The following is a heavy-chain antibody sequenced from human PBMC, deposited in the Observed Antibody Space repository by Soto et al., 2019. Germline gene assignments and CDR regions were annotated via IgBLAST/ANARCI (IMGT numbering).Heavy chain of an antibody. CDR1: GYSFTSYW. CDR2: IDPSDSYT. V-gene: IGHV5-10-1*01. CDR3: ARDIVVVPAAHARYYYGMDV. J-gene: IGHJ6*02. Sequence: GESLKISCKGSGYSFTSYWISWVRQMPGKGLEWMGRIDPSDSYTNYSPSFQGHVTISADKSISTAYLQWSSLKASDTDMYYCARDIVVVPAAHARYYYGMDVWGQGTTVTVSS. D-gene: IGHD2-2*01.